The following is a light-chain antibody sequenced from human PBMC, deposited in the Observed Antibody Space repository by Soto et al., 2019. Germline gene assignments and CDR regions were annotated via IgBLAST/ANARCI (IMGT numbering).Light chain of an antibody. CDR1: QSINSSY. Sequence: EIVLTQSPGILSLSPGERATLSCRASQSINSSYLVWYQQKSGQAPRLLMYGAIIRVTGIPDRFTGSVSGTYFTLSINRLDPEDFAVYYCQQCDNAPYTFDKGTKMEIK. CDR3: QQCDNAPYT. CDR2: GAI. J-gene: IGKJ2*01. V-gene: IGKV3-20*01.